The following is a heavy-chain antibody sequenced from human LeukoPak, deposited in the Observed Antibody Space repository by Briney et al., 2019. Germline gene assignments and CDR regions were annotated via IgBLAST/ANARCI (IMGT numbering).Heavy chain of an antibody. Sequence: ASVKVSCKASGYTFTSYDINWVRQATGQGLEWMGWMNPNSGNTGYAQKFQERVTITRDMSTSTAYMELSSLRSEDTAVYYCAADRGDDHDAFDIWGQGTMVTVSS. J-gene: IGHJ3*02. CDR2: MNPNSGNT. CDR3: AADRGDDHDAFDI. D-gene: IGHD2-21*02. V-gene: IGHV1-8*03. CDR1: GYTFTSYD.